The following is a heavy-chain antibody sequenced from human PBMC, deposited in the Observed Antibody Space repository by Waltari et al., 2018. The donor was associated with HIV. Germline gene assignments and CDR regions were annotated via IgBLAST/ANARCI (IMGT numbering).Heavy chain of an antibody. Sequence: ATGGVFVQPGGSLSLCCGVSGFHGKNEYMTWVRRSTGRGLEWVGTIYGNGETYSAASMRGRLFISRDDPGNRVFLHINNVNFADTASYLCAKGVRFLGPWSQETPVTVSS. CDR3: AKGVRFLGP. D-gene: IGHD3-3*01. CDR2: IYGNGET. V-gene: IGHV3-53*05. CDR1: GFHGKNEY. J-gene: IGHJ5*02.